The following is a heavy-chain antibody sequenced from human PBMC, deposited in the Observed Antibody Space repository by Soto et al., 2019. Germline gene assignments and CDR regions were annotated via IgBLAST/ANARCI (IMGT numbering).Heavy chain of an antibody. Sequence: ESGGGLVQPGGSLRLSCVVSGFTFSSYSMNWVRQAPGKGLEWVSYISSGSSTIYYADSVKGRFTISRDNAKNSLYLQMNSLRAEDTAVYYCARRGGISFDYWGQGTLVTVSS. CDR1: GFTFSSYS. V-gene: IGHV3-48*01. CDR2: ISSGSSTI. CDR3: ARRGGISFDY. J-gene: IGHJ4*02.